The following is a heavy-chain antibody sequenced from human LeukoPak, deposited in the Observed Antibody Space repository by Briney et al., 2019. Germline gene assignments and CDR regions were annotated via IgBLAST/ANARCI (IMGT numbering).Heavy chain of an antibody. J-gene: IGHJ4*02. V-gene: IGHV4-34*01. CDR2: INHSGST. Sequence: SETLSLTCAVYGGSFSGYYWSWIRQPPGKGLEWIGEINHSGSTNYNPSLKSRVTISVDTSKNQFSLKLSSVTAADTAVYSCAKERGLGELDYWGQGTLVTVSS. CDR3: AKERGLGELDY. CDR1: GGSFSGYY. D-gene: IGHD2-21*01.